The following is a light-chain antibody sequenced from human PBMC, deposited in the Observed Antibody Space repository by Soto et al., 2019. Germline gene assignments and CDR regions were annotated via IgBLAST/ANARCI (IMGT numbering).Light chain of an antibody. CDR3: QQYFGSLYP. V-gene: IGKV3-20*01. CDR2: AAS. Sequence: SVLTQSPGTLSLSPGEGATLSCRTSQSISSTYLAWYQQRPGQAPRLLIYAASSRATGIPDRFSGSGSGTDFTLPISRREPEDFAVYYCQQYFGSLYPFGQGTKLEIK. J-gene: IGKJ2*01. CDR1: QSISSTY.